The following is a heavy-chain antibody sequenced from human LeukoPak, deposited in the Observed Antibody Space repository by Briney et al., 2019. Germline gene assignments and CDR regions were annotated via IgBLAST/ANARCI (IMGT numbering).Heavy chain of an antibody. V-gene: IGHV3-74*01. J-gene: IGHJ6*02. CDR1: GFTFSSYW. CDR2: INSDGNNR. D-gene: IGHD6-13*01. CDR3: TTVPRFAAVGRPYYDYYGMDV. Sequence: GGSLRLSCAASGFTFSSYWMHWVRQAPGKGLLWVSLINSDGNNRGYADSVKGRFTVSRDNAKNTLYLQMNSLRAEDTAVYYCTTVPRFAAVGRPYYDYYGMDVWGQGTTVTVSS.